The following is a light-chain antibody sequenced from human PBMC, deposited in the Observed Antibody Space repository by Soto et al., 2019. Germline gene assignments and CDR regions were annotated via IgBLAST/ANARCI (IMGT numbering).Light chain of an antibody. J-gene: IGKJ1*01. CDR2: WAS. CDR3: QQYYSIPKT. Sequence: DIVRTQSPDSLAVSLGERATINCKSSQSVLYDSNNKNYLAWYQQKPGQPPKLLIYWASTRESGVPDRFSGTGSGSDFTLTISSLQAEDVAVYYCQQYYSIPKTFGQGTKVEIK. CDR1: QSVLYDSNNKNY. V-gene: IGKV4-1*01.